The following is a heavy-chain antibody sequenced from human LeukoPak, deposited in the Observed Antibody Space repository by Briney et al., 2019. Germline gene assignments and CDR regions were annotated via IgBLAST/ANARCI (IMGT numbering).Heavy chain of an antibody. V-gene: IGHV3-74*01. J-gene: IGHJ4*02. Sequence: GGSLRLSCAASGLTFSSYWMHWVRQVPGKGLVLVSRINTAGSSTTNADSVKGRFTISRDNAKNTLYLQMNSLRAEDAAVYYCARDESQEMATIRGFDYWGQGTLVTVSS. CDR2: INTAGSST. D-gene: IGHD5-24*01. CDR1: GLTFSSYW. CDR3: ARDESQEMATIRGFDY.